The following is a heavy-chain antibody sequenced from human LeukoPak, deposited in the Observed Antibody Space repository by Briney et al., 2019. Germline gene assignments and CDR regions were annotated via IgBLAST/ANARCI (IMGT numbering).Heavy chain of an antibody. CDR1: GGSISSSNYY. J-gene: IGHJ6*03. V-gene: IGHV4-39*07. D-gene: IGHD6-6*01. CDR2: IHYSETT. CDR3: ARDGRIAAPYYYYYMDV. Sequence: SETLSLTCTVSGGSISSSNYYWGWIRQPPGKGLEWIASIHYSETTYYNPSLKSRVTISVDTSKNQFSLKLSSVTAADTAVYYCARDGRIAAPYYYYYMDVWGKGTTVTISS.